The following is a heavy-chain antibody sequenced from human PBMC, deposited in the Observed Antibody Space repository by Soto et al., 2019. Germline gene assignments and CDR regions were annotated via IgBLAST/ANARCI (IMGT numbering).Heavy chain of an antibody. V-gene: IGHV3-23*01. CDR3: AKLSWQWRALDY. J-gene: IGHJ4*02. CDR2: ISGSGGST. Sequence: EVQVLESGGGLVQPGGSLRLSCAASGFTFSSYAMNWVRQAPGKGLEWVSTISGSGGSTYYADSVKGRFTISRDNSKNTLSLQMNSLRAEDTAVYYCAKLSWQWRALDYWGQGALVTVSS. CDR1: GFTFSSYA. D-gene: IGHD6-19*01.